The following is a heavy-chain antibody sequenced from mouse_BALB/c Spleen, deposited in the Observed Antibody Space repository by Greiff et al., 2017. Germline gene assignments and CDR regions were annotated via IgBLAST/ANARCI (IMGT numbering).Heavy chain of an antibody. V-gene: IGHV2-9*02. Sequence: VMLVESGPGLVAPSQSLSITCTVSGFSLTSYGVHWVRQPPGKGLEWLGVIWAGGSTNYNSALMSRLSISKDNSKSQVFLKMNSLQTDDTAMYYCARHYYHGGFAYWGQGTLVTVSA. CDR1: GFSLTSYG. J-gene: IGHJ3*01. CDR2: IWAGGST. D-gene: IGHD1-1*01. CDR3: ARHYYHGGFAY.